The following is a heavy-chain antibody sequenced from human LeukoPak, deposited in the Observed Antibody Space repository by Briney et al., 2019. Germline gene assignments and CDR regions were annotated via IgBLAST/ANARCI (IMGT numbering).Heavy chain of an antibody. CDR3: ARCGARSAGTEYYYYYMDV. CDR1: GYTFTSYG. J-gene: IGHJ6*03. CDR2: ISAYNGNT. Sequence: ASVKVSCKASGYTFTSYGISWVRQAPGQGLEWMGWISAYNGNTNYAQKLQGRVTMTTDTSTSTAYMELRSLRSDDTAGYYCARCGARSAGTEYYYYYMDVWGKGTTVTVSS. D-gene: IGHD6-19*01. V-gene: IGHV1-18*01.